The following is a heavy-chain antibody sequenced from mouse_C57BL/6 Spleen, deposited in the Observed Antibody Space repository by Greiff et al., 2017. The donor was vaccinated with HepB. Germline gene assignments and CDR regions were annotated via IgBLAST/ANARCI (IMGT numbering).Heavy chain of an antibody. CDR3: ARNYDYDPHFDY. J-gene: IGHJ2*01. CDR2: ISSGSSTI. CDR1: GFTFSDYG. D-gene: IGHD2-4*01. Sequence: EVKLQESGGGLVKPGGSLKLSCAASGFTFSDYGMHWVRQAPEKGLEWVAYISSGSSTIYYADTVKGRFTISRDNAKNTLFLQMTSLRSEDTAMYYCARNYDYDPHFDYWGQGTTLTVSS. V-gene: IGHV5-17*01.